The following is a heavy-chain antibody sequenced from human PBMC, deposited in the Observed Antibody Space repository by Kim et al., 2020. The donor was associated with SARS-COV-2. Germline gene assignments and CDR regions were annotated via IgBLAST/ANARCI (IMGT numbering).Heavy chain of an antibody. CDR2: KNPNSGNT. D-gene: IGHD6-13*01. Sequence: ASVKVSCKASGYTFTSYDINWVRQATAQGLEGMGGKNPNSGNTGNPQKFRGRVTMTRNTSISTAYMELSSLRSEDTAVYYCVRGRGSSWYNYYYGMDVWGQGTTVTVSS. CDR1: GYTFTSYD. CDR3: VRGRGSSWYNYYYGMDV. V-gene: IGHV1-8*01. J-gene: IGHJ6*02.